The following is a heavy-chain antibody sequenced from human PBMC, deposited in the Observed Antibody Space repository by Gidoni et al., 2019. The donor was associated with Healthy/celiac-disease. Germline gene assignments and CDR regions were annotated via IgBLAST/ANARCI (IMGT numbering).Heavy chain of an antibody. D-gene: IGHD6-6*01. J-gene: IGHJ2*01. CDR3: ARPRHGGQLVRDWYFDL. CDR2: IYPGDADT. Sequence: EVPLVQSGAEVKKPGASLNISCKGSGYSFTNYWIGWVSQMPGKGLEWMGVIYPGDADTRYSPSFQGQVTISADKSISTAYLQWSSLKASDTAMYYCARPRHGGQLVRDWYFDLWGRGTLVTVSS. CDR1: GYSFTNYW. V-gene: IGHV5-51*01.